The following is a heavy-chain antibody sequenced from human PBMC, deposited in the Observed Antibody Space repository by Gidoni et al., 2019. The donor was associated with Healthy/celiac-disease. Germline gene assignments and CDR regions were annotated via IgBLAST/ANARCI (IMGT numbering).Heavy chain of an antibody. CDR2: ISGSGGTT. CDR3: GKGSHSYGYLNDY. D-gene: IGHD5-18*01. J-gene: IGHJ4*02. CDR1: GITFSTYA. V-gene: IGHV3-23*01. Sequence: EVQLLESGGGLVQPGGSLRLSCAASGITFSTYAMNWVRQAPGKGLEWVSGISGSGGTTYYADSVNGRFTISRDNSKNTLFLQLNSLRGEDTAVYYCGKGSHSYGYLNDYWGQGTLVTVSS.